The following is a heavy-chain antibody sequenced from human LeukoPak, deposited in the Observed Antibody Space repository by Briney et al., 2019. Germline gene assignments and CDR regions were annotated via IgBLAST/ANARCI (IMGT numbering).Heavy chain of an antibody. V-gene: IGHV1-8*02. CDR2: MNPNSGNT. D-gene: IGHD3-16*02. CDR1: GYTFTGYY. CDR3: ARGLGVGVGWGSYRGQLDY. Sequence: GASVKVSCKASGYTFTGYYLHWVRQAPGQGLEWMGWMNPNSGNTGYAQKFQGRVTMTRNTSISTAYMELSSLRSEDTAVYYCARGLGVGVGWGSYRGQLDYWGQGTLVTVSS. J-gene: IGHJ4*02.